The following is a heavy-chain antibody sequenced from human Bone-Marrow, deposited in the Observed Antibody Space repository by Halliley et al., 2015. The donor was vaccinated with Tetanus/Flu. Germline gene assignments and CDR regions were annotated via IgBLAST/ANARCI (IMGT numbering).Heavy chain of an antibody. CDR3: ARGCRSGWYVVDS. Sequence: IWFDGSNKNYADSVKGRFTISRDNSKKVLYLQRNSLRPGDAGVYDCARGCRSGWYVVDSWGRGTLVTVAS. CDR2: IWFDGSNK. D-gene: IGHD6-13*01. V-gene: IGHV3-33*01. J-gene: IGHJ4*02.